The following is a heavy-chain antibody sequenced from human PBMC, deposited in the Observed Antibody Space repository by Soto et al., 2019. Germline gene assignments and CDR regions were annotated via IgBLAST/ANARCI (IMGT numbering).Heavy chain of an antibody. Sequence: PGESLKISCKGSGYSFTRYWISWVRQMPGKGLEWMGRIDPSDSYTNYSPSFQGQVTISVDKSITTAYLQWSSLKATDTAMYYCARHAYDFWSGHPNPRYYYGMDVWGQGTTVTVSS. D-gene: IGHD3-3*01. V-gene: IGHV5-10-1*04. CDR2: IDPSDSYT. CDR1: GYSFTRYW. J-gene: IGHJ6*02. CDR3: ARHAYDFWSGHPNPRYYYGMDV.